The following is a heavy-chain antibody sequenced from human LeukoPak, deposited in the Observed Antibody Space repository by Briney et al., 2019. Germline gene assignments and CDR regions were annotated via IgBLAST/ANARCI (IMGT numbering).Heavy chain of an antibody. CDR1: GFTFSSYA. D-gene: IGHD6-19*01. J-gene: IGHJ3*02. CDR2: ISGSGGST. V-gene: IGHV3-23*01. Sequence: GGSLRLSCAASGFTFSSYAMSWVRQAPGKGLEWVSAISGSGGSTYYADSVKGRFTISRDNSKNTLYLQMNSLRAEDTAVYYCARGAGYSSGWVDAFDIWGQGTMVTVSS. CDR3: ARGAGYSSGWVDAFDI.